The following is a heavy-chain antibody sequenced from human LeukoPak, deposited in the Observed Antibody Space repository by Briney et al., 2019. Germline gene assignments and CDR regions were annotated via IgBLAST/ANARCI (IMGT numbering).Heavy chain of an antibody. Sequence: PSETLSLTCTVSGGSINSGCYYWGRIRQPPGKGLEWIGSIYYSGSTYNNPSLKSRVTISVDTPKKFSLKLSSVTAADTAVYYCPVLVSESSCYYVDPWLYWGQGTLVTVSS. CDR2: IYYSGST. D-gene: IGHD3-22*01. V-gene: IGHV4-39*01. CDR3: PVLVSESSCYYVDPWLY. J-gene: IGHJ4*02. CDR1: GGSINSGCYY.